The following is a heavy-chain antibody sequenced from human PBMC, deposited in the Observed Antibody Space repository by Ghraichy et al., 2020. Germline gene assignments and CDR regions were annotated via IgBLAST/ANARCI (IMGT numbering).Heavy chain of an antibody. CDR2: IYYSGST. CDR1: GGSISSGGYY. CDR3: AGSGDYHAEFDY. Sequence: SETLSLTCTVSGGSISSGGYYWSWIRQHPGKGLEWIGYIYYSGSTYYNPSLKSRVIISVDTSKNQFSLKLSSVTAADTAVYYCAGSGDYHAEFDYWGQGTLVTVSS. D-gene: IGHD4-17*01. J-gene: IGHJ4*02. V-gene: IGHV4-31*03.